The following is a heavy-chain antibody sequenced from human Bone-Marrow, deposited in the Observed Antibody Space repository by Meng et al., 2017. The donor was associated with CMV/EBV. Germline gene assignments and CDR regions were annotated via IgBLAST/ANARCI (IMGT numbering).Heavy chain of an antibody. CDR1: GFTFGDYA. Sequence: GESLKISCTASGFTFGDYAMSWVRQAPGKGLEWVGFIRSKAYGGTTEYAASVKGRFTISRDDSKSIAYLQMNSLRAEDTAVYYCARGLVVVIARGRSAVDYWGQGTLVTVSS. CDR2: IRSKAYGGTT. D-gene: IGHD2-21*01. V-gene: IGHV3-49*04. CDR3: ARGLVVVIARGRSAVDY. J-gene: IGHJ4*02.